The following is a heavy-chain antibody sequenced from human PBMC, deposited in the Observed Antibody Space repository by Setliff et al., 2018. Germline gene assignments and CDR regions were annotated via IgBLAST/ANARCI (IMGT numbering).Heavy chain of an antibody. Sequence: QPGGSLRLSCAASGFTFSGSAMHWVRQASGKGLEWVGRIRSKANSYATAYAASVKGRFTISRDDSKNTAYLQMNSLRAEDTAVYYCAMADIVLVPPARTRGYWGHGTLVTVSS. CDR1: GFTFSGSA. CDR2: IRSKANSYAT. V-gene: IGHV3-73*01. J-gene: IGHJ4*01. D-gene: IGHD2-2*01. CDR3: AMADIVLVPPARTRGY.